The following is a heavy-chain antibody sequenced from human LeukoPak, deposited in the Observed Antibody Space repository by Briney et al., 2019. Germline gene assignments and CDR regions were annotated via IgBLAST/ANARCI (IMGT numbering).Heavy chain of an antibody. V-gene: IGHV1-18*01. D-gene: IGHD1-26*01. CDR1: GYTFTSYG. CDR3: ARDMGSRYSTDY. Sequence: ASVKVSCKASGYTFTSYGISWVRQAPGQGLEWMGWISAYNGNTNYAQKLQGRVTMTRDMSTSTAYMELSSLRSEDTAVYYCARDMGSRYSTDYWGRGTLVTVSS. CDR2: ISAYNGNT. J-gene: IGHJ4*02.